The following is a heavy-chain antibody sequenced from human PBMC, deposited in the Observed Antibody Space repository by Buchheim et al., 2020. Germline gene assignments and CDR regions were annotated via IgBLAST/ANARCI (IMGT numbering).Heavy chain of an antibody. CDR1: GFTFSSYW. V-gene: IGHV3-7*01. J-gene: IGHJ4*02. CDR2: IKQDGSEN. CDR3: SRDRRYYGSGSSFDY. Sequence: EVQLVESGGGLVQPGGSLRLSCAASGFTFSSYWMSWVRQAPGKGLEWVANIKQDGSENYYVDSVRGGFTISRDNAKKSLHLQMNSLRAEDTSVYYCSRDRRYYGSGSSFDYWGQGTL. D-gene: IGHD3-10*01.